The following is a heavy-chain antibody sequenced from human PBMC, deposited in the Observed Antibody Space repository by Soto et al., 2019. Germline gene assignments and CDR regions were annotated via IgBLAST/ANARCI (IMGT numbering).Heavy chain of an antibody. D-gene: IGHD3-22*01. Sequence: EVQLVESGGGLVQPGGSLRLSCADSGFTFTTYWMSWVRQAPGKGLGWVAKIKRDGIQNWNVDSVTGRFTISRDNAKNSLYLQMNSLRAEDTAVYYCARGDYYDSSGPFSDAFNIWGQGTMVTVSS. CDR3: ARGDYYDSSGPFSDAFNI. CDR1: GFTFTTYW. V-gene: IGHV3-7*04. CDR2: IKRDGIQN. J-gene: IGHJ3*02.